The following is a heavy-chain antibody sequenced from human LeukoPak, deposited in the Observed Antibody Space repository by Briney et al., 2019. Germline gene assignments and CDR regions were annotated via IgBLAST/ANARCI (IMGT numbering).Heavy chain of an antibody. Sequence: GGSLRLSCAASGFSFSSYWMHWVRQAPGKGLVWVARISPDGSSALSADSVRGRFTISRDNADNTLYLQLNSLRAEDTAVYYCARVSFCPRCHFDYRGQGTLVTVSS. J-gene: IGHJ4*02. CDR3: ARVSFCPRCHFDY. V-gene: IGHV3-74*03. CDR1: GFSFSSYW. CDR2: ISPDGSSA. D-gene: IGHD2/OR15-2a*01.